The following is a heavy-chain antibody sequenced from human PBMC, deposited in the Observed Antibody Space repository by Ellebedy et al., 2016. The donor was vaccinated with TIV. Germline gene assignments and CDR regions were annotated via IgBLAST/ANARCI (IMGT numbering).Heavy chain of an antibody. CDR1: GFTFSNYW. CDR2: IAKDGSAQ. J-gene: IGHJ4*02. D-gene: IGHD3-22*01. V-gene: IGHV3-7*01. CDR3: ARHYYDSSAYYYVDY. Sequence: GESLKISXAASGFTFSNYWMSWVRQAPGKGLEWVGYIAKDGSAQYYVDSVKGRFTISRDNAKNSLFLQMDGLRVEDTAVYYCARHYYDSSAYYYVDYWGQGTLVTVSS.